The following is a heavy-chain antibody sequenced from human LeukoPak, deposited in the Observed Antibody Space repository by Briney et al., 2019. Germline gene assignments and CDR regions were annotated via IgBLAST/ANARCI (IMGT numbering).Heavy chain of an antibody. D-gene: IGHD3-3*01. J-gene: IGHJ3*02. V-gene: IGHV4-30-2*01. Sequence: SETLSLTCTVSGGSISSGGYYWSWIRQPPGKGLEWIGYIYHSGSTYYNPSLKSRVTISVDRSKNQFSLKLSSVTAADTAVYYCARVITTSGTIWGQGTMVTVSS. CDR1: GGSISSGGYY. CDR2: IYHSGST. CDR3: ARVITTSGTI.